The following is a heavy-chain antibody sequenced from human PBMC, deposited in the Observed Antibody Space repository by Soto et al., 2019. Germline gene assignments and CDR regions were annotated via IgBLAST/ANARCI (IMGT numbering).Heavy chain of an antibody. J-gene: IGHJ4*02. CDR1: GFPFSSYG. D-gene: IGHD6-13*01. CDR2: IWPEGTNK. V-gene: IGHV3-33*01. Sequence: QVQLVESGGGVVQPGRSLRLSCVASGFPFSSYGLHWVRQAPGKGLEWVAVIWPEGTNKYYGDSVRGRFTISRDNSENTLSLQMNRPRAEDTPVYYCGRDEQQLGRGDFDHCGQGTLVSVSS. CDR3: GRDEQQLGRGDFDH.